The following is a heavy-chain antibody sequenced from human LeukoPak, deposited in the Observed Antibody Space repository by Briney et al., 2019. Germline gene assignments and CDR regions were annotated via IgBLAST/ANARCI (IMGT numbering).Heavy chain of an antibody. CDR1: GYTFTSYD. V-gene: IGHV1-8*03. Sequence: ASVKVSCKASGYTFTSYDINWVRQATGQGLEWMGWMNPNSGNTGYAQKFQGRVTITRNTSISTAYMELSSLRSEDTAVYYCARGRDQTNTGYCDHWGQGTLVTVSS. CDR2: MNPNSGNT. J-gene: IGHJ4*02. D-gene: IGHD2-15*01. CDR3: ARGRDQTNTGYCDH.